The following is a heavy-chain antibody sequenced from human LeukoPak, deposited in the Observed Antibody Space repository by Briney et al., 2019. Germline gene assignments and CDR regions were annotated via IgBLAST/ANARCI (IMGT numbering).Heavy chain of an antibody. V-gene: IGHV5-51*01. D-gene: IGHD6-13*01. Sequence: GESLRISCKAFGYSFTSYWIGWVRQMPGKGLEWMGIIYHGYSDTRYSPSFQGQVTISADKSISTAYLQWSSLKASDTAIYYCARTHSSSWPYSFDYWGQGTLVTVSS. CDR2: IYHGYSDT. CDR3: ARTHSSSWPYSFDY. J-gene: IGHJ4*02. CDR1: GYSFTSYW.